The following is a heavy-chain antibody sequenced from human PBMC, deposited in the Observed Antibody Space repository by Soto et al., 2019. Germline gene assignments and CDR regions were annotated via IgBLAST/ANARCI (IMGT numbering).Heavy chain of an antibody. D-gene: IGHD5-18*01. J-gene: IGHJ6*02. CDR2: INHSGST. V-gene: IGHV4-34*01. CDR1: GGSFSGYY. CDR3: ARERGYSYGSRYYYYYYGMDV. Sequence: SETLSLTCAVYGGSFSGYYWSWIRQPPGKGLEWIGEINHSGSTNYNPSLKSRVTISVDTSKNQFSLKLSSVTAADTAVYYCARERGYSYGSRYYYYYYGMDVWGQGTTLTVSS.